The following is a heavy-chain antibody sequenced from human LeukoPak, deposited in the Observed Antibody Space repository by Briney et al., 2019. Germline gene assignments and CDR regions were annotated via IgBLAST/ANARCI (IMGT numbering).Heavy chain of an antibody. Sequence: PSETLSLTCTVSGGSVSSGSYYWNWIRQPPGKGLEWIGYFYYSGITNYNPSLTSRVAISLDPSQPQLSLKLRYVTAVDTAVYYCARPPNSSGWYPYWGQGTLVTVSS. J-gene: IGHJ4*02. D-gene: IGHD6-19*01. CDR3: ARPPNSSGWYPY. V-gene: IGHV4-61*01. CDR1: GGSVSSGSYY. CDR2: FYYSGIT.